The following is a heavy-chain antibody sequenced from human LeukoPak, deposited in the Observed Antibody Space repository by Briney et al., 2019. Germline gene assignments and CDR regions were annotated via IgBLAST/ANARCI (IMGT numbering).Heavy chain of an antibody. Sequence: PSETLSLTCTVSGGSISRYYWSWIRQPAGKGLEWIGRIYTSGSRNYNPSLKSRVTMSVDTSKNQFSLKLSSVTAADTAVYYCARALGPYYYGSGSYYPTPTGYFDYWGQGTLVTVSS. J-gene: IGHJ4*02. CDR1: GGSISRYY. CDR2: IYTSGSR. V-gene: IGHV4-4*07. CDR3: ARALGPYYYGSGSYYPTPTGYFDY. D-gene: IGHD3-10*01.